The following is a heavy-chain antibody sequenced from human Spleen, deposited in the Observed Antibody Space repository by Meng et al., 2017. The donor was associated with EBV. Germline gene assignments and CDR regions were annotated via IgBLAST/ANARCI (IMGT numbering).Heavy chain of an antibody. CDR2: FLPTLGAP. D-gene: IGHD3-10*01. Sequence: PGSYVKGSRKTSVGLFRNYAIRWVRLARGQGVEWLGGFLPTLGAPNYAQKFHGRVSITADESTSTHYMDLSSLRSEDTAVYFCASESGRGYTPDYWGQGTLVTVSS. J-gene: IGHJ4*02. CDR3: ASESGRGYTPDY. V-gene: IGHV1-69*01. CDR1: VGLFRNYA.